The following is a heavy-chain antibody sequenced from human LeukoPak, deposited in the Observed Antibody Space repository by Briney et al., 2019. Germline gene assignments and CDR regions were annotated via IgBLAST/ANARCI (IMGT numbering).Heavy chain of an antibody. J-gene: IGHJ6*02. D-gene: IGHD3-10*01. CDR3: ARDGSGSYGMDV. CDR2: ISYDESHK. V-gene: IGHV3-30*04. Sequence: AGGFLRLSCEAAGFTFGSYAIYLVRQAPGKGLEWVEVISYDESHKYIAESVNNRFTIFRDNSKNTLYVQMYNRRAEDTPVDFCARDGSGSYGMDVWGQGTTVTVSS. CDR1: GFTFGSYA.